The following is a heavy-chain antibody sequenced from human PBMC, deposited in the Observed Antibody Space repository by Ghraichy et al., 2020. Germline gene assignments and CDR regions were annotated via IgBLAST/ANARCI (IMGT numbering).Heavy chain of an antibody. CDR3: ARDTSEAGQTFDH. V-gene: IGHV3-74*01. J-gene: IGHJ4*02. CDR1: GFTFSNDW. Sequence: GALRLSCAASGFTFSNDWMDWVRQAPGKGLVWVSRISGDGTYSDYADSVKGRFTISRDNAKNTLFLQMHSLRAEDTAVYYCARDTSEAGQTFDHWGQGTLVTVSS. D-gene: IGHD6-13*01. CDR2: ISGDGTYS.